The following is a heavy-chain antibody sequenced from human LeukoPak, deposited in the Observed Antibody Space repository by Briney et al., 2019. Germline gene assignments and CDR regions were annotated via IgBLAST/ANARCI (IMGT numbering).Heavy chain of an antibody. D-gene: IGHD3-10*01. V-gene: IGHV1-8*01. CDR2: MNPNSGNT. CDR3: ARDGSGSYYDRGWFDP. CDR1: PCTFTSYN. J-gene: IGHJ5*02. Sequence: ASVKVSCKHSPCTFTSYNINWVRQAAGQGLEWMGWMNPNSGNTGYAQKFQGRVTMTRNTSISTAYMELSSLTSEDTAVYYCARDGSGSYYDRGWFDPWGQGTLVTVSS.